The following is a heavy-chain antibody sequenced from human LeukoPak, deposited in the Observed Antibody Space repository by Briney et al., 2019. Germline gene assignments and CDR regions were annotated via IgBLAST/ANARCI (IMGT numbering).Heavy chain of an antibody. V-gene: IGHV3-7*03. J-gene: IGHJ4*02. Sequence: GGSLRLSCAASGFTFSSYWMSWVRQAPGKGLEWVANIKQDGSEKYYVDSVKGRFTISRDNAKNSLYLHMNSLRAEDAAVYYCARGIPHDYGDYLNYWGQGTLVTVSS. CDR2: IKQDGSEK. CDR1: GFTFSSYW. CDR3: ARGIPHDYGDYLNY. D-gene: IGHD4-17*01.